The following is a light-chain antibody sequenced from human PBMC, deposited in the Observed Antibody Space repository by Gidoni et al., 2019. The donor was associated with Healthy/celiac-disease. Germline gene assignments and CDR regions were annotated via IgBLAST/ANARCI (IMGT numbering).Light chain of an antibody. Sequence: DIQMTQSPSTLSASVGDRVTITCRASQSISSWLAWYQQKPGKAPKLLIYEASSLESGVPSRFSSSGSRTEFTLAISSLQPDDFATYYCQQYNSYSTFGQGTKVEIK. V-gene: IGKV1-5*03. CDR3: QQYNSYST. CDR1: QSISSW. CDR2: EAS. J-gene: IGKJ1*01.